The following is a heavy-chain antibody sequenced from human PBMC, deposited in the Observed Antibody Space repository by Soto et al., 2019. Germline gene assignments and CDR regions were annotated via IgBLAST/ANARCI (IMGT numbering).Heavy chain of an antibody. J-gene: IGHJ5*02. Sequence: QVQLQESGPGLVKPSETLSLTCTVSGGSISSYYCSWIRQPPGKGLVWIGYIYYSGSTNYNPSLKSRVTISVDTSKNQFSLKLSSVTAADTAVYYCARREIAVAGTWWCDPWGQGTLVTVAS. V-gene: IGHV4-59*08. CDR1: GGSISSYY. D-gene: IGHD6-19*01. CDR2: IYYSGST. CDR3: ARREIAVAGTWWCDP.